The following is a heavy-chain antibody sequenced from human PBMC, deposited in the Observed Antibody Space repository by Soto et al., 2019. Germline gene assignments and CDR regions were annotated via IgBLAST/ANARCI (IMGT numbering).Heavy chain of an antibody. J-gene: IGHJ5*02. CDR3: ARVRFYYDSRGYYRFDP. CDR2: IIPVFNTT. CDR1: GGTFHSHA. Sequence: QVQLVQSGAEVKKPGSSVKVSCKTSGGTFHSHAVTWVRQAPGQGLEWMGGIIPVFNTTNYAEKFQGRVTITADMSASTAYMELSSLRSEHTAVYYCARVRFYYDSRGYYRFDPWGQGTLVIVSS. V-gene: IGHV1-69*06. D-gene: IGHD3-22*01.